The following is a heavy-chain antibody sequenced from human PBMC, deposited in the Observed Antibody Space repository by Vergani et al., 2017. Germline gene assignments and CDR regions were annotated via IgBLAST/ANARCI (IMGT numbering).Heavy chain of an antibody. Sequence: QVQLQQWGAGLLKPSETLSLTCAVYGGSFSGYYWSWIRQPPGKGLEWIGEINHSGSTNYNPSLKSRVTISVDTSKNQFSLKLGSVTAADTAVYYCARGLVDTAMAPYYYYGMDVWGQGP. J-gene: IGHJ6*02. CDR1: GGSFSGYY. CDR3: ARGLVDTAMAPYYYYGMDV. CDR2: INHSGST. V-gene: IGHV4-34*01. D-gene: IGHD5-18*01.